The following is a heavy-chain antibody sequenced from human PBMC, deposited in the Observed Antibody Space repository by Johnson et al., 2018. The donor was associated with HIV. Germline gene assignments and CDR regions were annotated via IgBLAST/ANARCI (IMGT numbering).Heavy chain of an antibody. J-gene: IGHJ3*02. Sequence: VQLVESGGGLVQPGGSLRLSCAASGFTFSTYWMSWVRQAPGKGLEWVANIKQDGSEKYYVDSVKGRLTISRDNSKNTLYLQMNSLRTEDTAVYYCARDPLTVTGSWDAFDIWGQGTMVTVSS. CDR3: ARDPLTVTGSWDAFDI. D-gene: IGHD3-9*01. CDR2: IKQDGSEK. CDR1: GFTFSTYW. V-gene: IGHV3-7*01.